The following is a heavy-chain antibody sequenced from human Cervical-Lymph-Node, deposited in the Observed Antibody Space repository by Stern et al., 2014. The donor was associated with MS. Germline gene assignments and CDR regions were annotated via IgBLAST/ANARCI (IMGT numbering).Heavy chain of an antibody. J-gene: IGHJ5*02. CDR3: ARQSSSGIFS. CDR2: LSGSGRVM. CDR1: GFTFPYYD. V-gene: IGHV3-48*03. D-gene: IGHD3-22*01. Sequence: VQLVESGGGLVQPGRSLRLSCAASGFTFPYYDMNWVRQAPGKGLEWVAYLSGSGRVMSELDSFNVRFTMSRDDATESLYLQMNSLREEDTGLYYCARQSSSGIFSWGQGTPVTVSS.